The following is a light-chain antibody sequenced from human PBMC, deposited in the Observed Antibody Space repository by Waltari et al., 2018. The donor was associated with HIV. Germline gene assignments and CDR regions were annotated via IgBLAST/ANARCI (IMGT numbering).Light chain of an antibody. CDR3: QQYFSAPWT. V-gene: IGKV4-1*01. CDR2: LAS. Sequence: DIVMTQSPDSLAVSLGEGATINCKSSRNVLYTSNSRNYIAWYQQKPTQSPKLLLYLASTRESGVPDRFSGSGSGTNFTLTISSLQTEDVGVYYCQQYFSAPWTFGQGTKVEIK. J-gene: IGKJ1*01. CDR1: RNVLYTSNSRNY.